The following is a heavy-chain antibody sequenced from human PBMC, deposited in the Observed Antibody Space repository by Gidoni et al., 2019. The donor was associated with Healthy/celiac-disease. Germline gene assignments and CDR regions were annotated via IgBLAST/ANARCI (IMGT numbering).Heavy chain of an antibody. J-gene: IGHJ4*02. Sequence: EVQLVESGGGLVKPGGSLRLSCAASGFTFSSYSMNWVRQAPGKGLEWVSSISSSSSYIYYADSVKGRFTISRDNAKNSLYLQMNSLRAEDTAVYYCARDRDYGDYADYWGQGTLVTVSS. D-gene: IGHD4-17*01. CDR2: ISSSSSYI. V-gene: IGHV3-21*01. CDR3: ARDRDYGDYADY. CDR1: GFTFSSYS.